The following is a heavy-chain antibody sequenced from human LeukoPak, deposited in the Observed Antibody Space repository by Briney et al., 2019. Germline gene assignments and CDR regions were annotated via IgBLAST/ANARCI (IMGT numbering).Heavy chain of an antibody. CDR2: IYSGGST. V-gene: IGHV3-53*01. Sequence: GGSLRLSCAASGFTVSSSYMSWVRQAPGKGLEWVSLIYSGGSTYYADSVKGRFTISRDNAKNTLYLQMNSLRAEDTAVYYCARGDSYGSGSYLFDYWGQGTLVTVSS. CDR1: GFTVSSSY. J-gene: IGHJ4*02. D-gene: IGHD3-10*01. CDR3: ARGDSYGSGSYLFDY.